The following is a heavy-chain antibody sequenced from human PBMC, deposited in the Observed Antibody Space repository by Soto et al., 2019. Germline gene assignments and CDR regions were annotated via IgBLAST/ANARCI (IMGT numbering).Heavy chain of an antibody. CDR1: GGSISSSSYY. D-gene: IGHD3-10*01. Sequence: NPSETLSLTCTVSGGSISSSSYYWGWIRQPPGKGLEWIGSIYYSGSTYYNPSLKSRVTISVDTSKNQFSLKLSSVTAADTAVYYCARRYFYYGSGRYGMDVWGQGTTVTVSS. CDR3: ARRYFYYGSGRYGMDV. CDR2: IYYSGST. V-gene: IGHV4-39*01. J-gene: IGHJ6*02.